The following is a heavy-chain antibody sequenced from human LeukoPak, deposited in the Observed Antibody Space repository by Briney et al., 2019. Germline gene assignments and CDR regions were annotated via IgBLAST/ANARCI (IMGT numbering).Heavy chain of an antibody. CDR3: ARHLPVSITGAFDI. D-gene: IGHD5/OR15-5a*01. CDR1: GYRFTRYW. CDR2: IYAGDSDT. Sequence: GESLEISCQGAGYRFTRYWLAWVRPVPGKGLEWMGIIYAGDSDTRYSPSFLDQVTISVDKSISTAYLQWSSLQASDTAMYYCARHLPVSITGAFDIWGQGTMVSVSS. J-gene: IGHJ3*02. V-gene: IGHV5-51*01.